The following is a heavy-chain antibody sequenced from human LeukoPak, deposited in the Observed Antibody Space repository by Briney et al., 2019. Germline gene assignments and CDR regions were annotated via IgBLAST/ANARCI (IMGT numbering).Heavy chain of an antibody. CDR2: IKQDGSEK. J-gene: IGHJ4*02. D-gene: IGHD6-13*01. CDR3: AKITEAGTRAFDY. CDR1: GLTFSNYW. V-gene: IGHV3-7*05. Sequence: GGSLRLSCAASGLTFSNYWMSWVRQAPGKGLEWVAIIKQDGSEKYCVDSVKGRFTISRDNVKNSLYLQMNSLRAEDTAVYYCAKITEAGTRAFDYWGQGTLVTVSS.